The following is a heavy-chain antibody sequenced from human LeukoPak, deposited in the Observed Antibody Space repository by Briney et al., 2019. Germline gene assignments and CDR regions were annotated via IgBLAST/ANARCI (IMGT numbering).Heavy chain of an antibody. D-gene: IGHD6-13*01. V-gene: IGHV1-24*01. CDR2: FDPEDGET. CDR3: ATKAGYSSSLSDY. J-gene: IGHJ4*02. Sequence: ASVKVSCKVSGYTLTELSMHWVRQAPGKGLEWMGGFDPEDGETIYAQKFQGRVTMTEVTSTDTAYMELSSLRSEDTAVYYCATKAGYSSSLSDYWGQGTLVTVSS. CDR1: GYTLTELS.